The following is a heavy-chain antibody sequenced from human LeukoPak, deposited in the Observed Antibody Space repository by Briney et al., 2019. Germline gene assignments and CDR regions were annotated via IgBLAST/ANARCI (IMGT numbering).Heavy chain of an antibody. CDR2: IYTSGST. CDR3: ARENSGSYREFDY. Sequence: SETLSLTCTVAGGSISSYYWSWIRQPAGKGREWIGRIYTSGSTNYNASLKSRVSMSVDTSKNQFSLKLSSVTAADTAVFYCARENSGSYREFDYWGQGTLVTVSS. CDR1: GGSISSYY. D-gene: IGHD1-26*01. V-gene: IGHV4-4*07. J-gene: IGHJ4*02.